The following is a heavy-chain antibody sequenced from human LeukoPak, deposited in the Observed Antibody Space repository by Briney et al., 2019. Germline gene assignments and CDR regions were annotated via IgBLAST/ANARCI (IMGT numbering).Heavy chain of an antibody. J-gene: IGHJ4*02. CDR3: ARWDSGSYFLDY. CDR2: IYYSGST. D-gene: IGHD1-26*01. Sequence: KPSETLSLTCTVSGGSVSSYYWNWLRQPPGKGLEWVGYIYYSGSTNYNPSLKSRVTISIDTSKNQFSLKLNSVTAADTAVYYCARWDSGSYFLDYWGQGTLVTVSS. V-gene: IGHV4-59*02. CDR1: GGSVSSYY.